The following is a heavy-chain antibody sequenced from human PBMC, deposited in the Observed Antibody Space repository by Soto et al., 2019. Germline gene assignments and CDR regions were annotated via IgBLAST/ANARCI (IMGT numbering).Heavy chain of an antibody. CDR2: IWYDGSNK. J-gene: IGHJ4*02. CDR3: ARDRRTQLSTVADY. V-gene: IGHV3-33*01. CDR1: GFTFSSYG. D-gene: IGHD4-17*01. Sequence: GGSLRLSCAASGFTFSSYGMHWVRQAPGKGLEWVAVIWYDGSNKYYADSVKGRFTISRDNSKNTLYLQMNSLRAEDTAVYYYARDRRTQLSTVADYWGQGTLVTVSS.